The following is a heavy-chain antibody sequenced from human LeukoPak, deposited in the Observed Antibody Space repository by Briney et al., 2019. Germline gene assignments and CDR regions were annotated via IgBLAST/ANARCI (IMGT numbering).Heavy chain of an antibody. CDR3: ASSYCSGGSCYRHYYGMDV. CDR2: IYYSGST. CDR1: GDSISTYY. D-gene: IGHD2-15*01. Sequence: SETLSLTCNVSGDSISTYYWSWIRQPPGKGLDWIGYIYYSGSTNYNPSLKSRVTISVDTSKNQFSLKLSSVTAADTAVYYCASSYCSGGSCYRHYYGMDVWGQGTTVTVSS. V-gene: IGHV4-59*01. J-gene: IGHJ6*02.